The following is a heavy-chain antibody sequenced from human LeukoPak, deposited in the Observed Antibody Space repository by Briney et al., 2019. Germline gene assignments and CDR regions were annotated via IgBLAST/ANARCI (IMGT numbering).Heavy chain of an antibody. CDR2: INHSGTT. D-gene: IGHD3-10*01. J-gene: IGHJ5*02. Sequence: SETLSLTCSVSGYSISSGYYWGWIRQPPGKGLESIGTINHSGTTYYNPSLKSRVTISVDTSKNQFSLKLISVTAADTAVYYCARNIINWFDPWGQGTLVTVSS. CDR3: ARNIINWFDP. V-gene: IGHV4-38-2*01. CDR1: GYSISSGYY.